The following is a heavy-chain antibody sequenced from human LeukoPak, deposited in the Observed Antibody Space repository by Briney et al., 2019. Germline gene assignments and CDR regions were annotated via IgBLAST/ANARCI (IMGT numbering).Heavy chain of an antibody. CDR1: GFTFSSYA. V-gene: IGHV3-23*01. CDR2: ISGSGGST. CDR3: ARDPHYYDSSGYEYYFDY. J-gene: IGHJ4*02. D-gene: IGHD3-22*01. Sequence: GGSLRLSCAASGFTFSSYAMSWVRQAPGKGLEWVSAISGSGGSTYYADSVKGRFTISRDNSKNTLYLQMNSLRAEDTAVYYCARDPHYYDSSGYEYYFDYWGQGTLVTVSS.